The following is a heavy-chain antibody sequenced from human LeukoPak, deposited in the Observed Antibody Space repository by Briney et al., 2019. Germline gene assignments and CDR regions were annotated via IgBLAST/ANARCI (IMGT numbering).Heavy chain of an antibody. J-gene: IGHJ4*02. CDR2: INHSGST. V-gene: IGHV4-34*01. Sequence: SETLSLTCAVYGGSFSGYYWSWIRQPPGKGLEWIGEINHSGSTNYNPSLKSRVTISVDTSKNQFSLKLSSATAADTAVYYCARGGDYYGSGRPFDYWGQGTLVTVSS. CDR3: ARGGDYYGSGRPFDY. D-gene: IGHD3-10*01. CDR1: GGSFSGYY.